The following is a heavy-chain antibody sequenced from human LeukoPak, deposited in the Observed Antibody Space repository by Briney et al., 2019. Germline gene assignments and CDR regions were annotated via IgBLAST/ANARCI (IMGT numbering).Heavy chain of an antibody. J-gene: IGHJ4*02. V-gene: IGHV4-59*08. CDR2: VSADGTT. Sequence: SEALSLTCSVSGDSVTSSYWNWIRQPPGKGLEWIGYVSADGTTNYSPSLRSRLIMSVDTAKNDISLILMSVTAADTAIYYCARLDCVLEGCYNHWGRGTLVIVAS. CDR1: GDSVTSSY. D-gene: IGHD2-15*01. CDR3: ARLDCVLEGCYNH.